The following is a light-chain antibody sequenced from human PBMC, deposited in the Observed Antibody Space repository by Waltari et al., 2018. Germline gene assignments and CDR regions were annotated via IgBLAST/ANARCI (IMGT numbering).Light chain of an antibody. Sequence: EIVVTQSPATLSVSPGERATLYCRARQSIGDNLAWYQQKPGQPPRLLIYSASRRLPGVPDRFSGSGSGTDFTLTISSLQSEDFAVYYCQQCNDWPPYTFGRGTKLEI. J-gene: IGKJ2*01. CDR2: SAS. CDR1: QSIGDN. CDR3: QQCNDWPPYT. V-gene: IGKV3-15*01.